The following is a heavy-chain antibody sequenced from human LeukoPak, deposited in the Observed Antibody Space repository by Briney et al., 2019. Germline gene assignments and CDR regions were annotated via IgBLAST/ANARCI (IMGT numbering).Heavy chain of an antibody. D-gene: IGHD2-15*01. CDR2: INPNSGGT. CDR1: GYTFTGYY. Sequence: GASVKVSCKASGYTFTGYYMHWVRQAPGQGLEWMGWINPNSGGTNYAQKFQGRVTMTRDTSISTAYMELSRLRSDDTAVYYCARDNCSGGSCQPYYGDYVRYHYYYYMDVWGKGTTVTVSS. CDR3: ARDNCSGGSCQPYYGDYVRYHYYYYMDV. J-gene: IGHJ6*03. V-gene: IGHV1-2*02.